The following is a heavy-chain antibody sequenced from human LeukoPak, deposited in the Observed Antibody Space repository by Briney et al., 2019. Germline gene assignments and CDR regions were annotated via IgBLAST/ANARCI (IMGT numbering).Heavy chain of an antibody. CDR3: ARPRSGNDRYFDY. CDR2: ISTYNGNT. D-gene: IGHD1-1*01. CDR1: GYTFTKYG. V-gene: IGHV1-18*01. Sequence: ASVKVSCKASGYTFTKYGISWVRQAPGQGLEWMGWISTYNGNTNYAQKLQGRVTMTTDTPTSTVYMELTSLRSDDTAVYYCARPRSGNDRYFDYWGQGTLVTVSS. J-gene: IGHJ4*02.